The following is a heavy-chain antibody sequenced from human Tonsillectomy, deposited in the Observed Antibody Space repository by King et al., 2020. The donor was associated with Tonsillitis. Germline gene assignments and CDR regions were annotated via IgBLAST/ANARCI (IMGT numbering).Heavy chain of an antibody. J-gene: IGHJ2*01. CDR3: ARVLTGNWYFNL. Sequence: VQLVESGGGLDQPGGSLRLSCAASGFTFSRYWMTWVRQAPGKGLEWVANINENGSEKHYVDSVKGRVTISRDNAKNSLYLQLNSLRAEDTAVYYCARVLTGNWYFNLWGRGTLVTVSS. D-gene: IGHD7-27*01. CDR1: GFTFSRYW. V-gene: IGHV3-7*03. CDR2: INENGSEK.